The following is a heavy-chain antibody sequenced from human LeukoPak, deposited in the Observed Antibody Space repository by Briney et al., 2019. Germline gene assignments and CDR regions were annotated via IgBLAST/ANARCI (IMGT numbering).Heavy chain of an antibody. CDR1: GGSISSYY. V-gene: IGHV4-59*01. CDR2: IYYSGST. D-gene: IGHD3-22*01. Sequence: SETLSLTCTVSGGSISSYYWSWIRQPPGKGLEWIGYIYYSGSTNYNPSLKSRVTISVDTSKNQFSLKLSSVTAADTAVYYCASARSAADYYDSSGYHRDGTNYFDYWGQGTLVTVSS. CDR3: ASARSAADYYDSSGYHRDGTNYFDY. J-gene: IGHJ4*02.